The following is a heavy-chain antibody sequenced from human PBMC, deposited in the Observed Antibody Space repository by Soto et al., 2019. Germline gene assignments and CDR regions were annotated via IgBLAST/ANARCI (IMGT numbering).Heavy chain of an antibody. V-gene: IGHV1-69*12. CDR3: ARVGTSGSFYYYYGMDV. D-gene: IGHD1-26*01. CDR2: IIPIFGTT. CDR1: GDTFSSYA. Sequence: QVQLVQSGAEVKKPGSSMKVSCKASGDTFSSYAFSWVRQAPGQGLEWMGGIIPIFGTTNYAQKFQGRVTITADESTSTVYMEWSSLRSEDTAMYSCARVGTSGSFYYYYGMDVWGQGTTVTVSS. J-gene: IGHJ6*02.